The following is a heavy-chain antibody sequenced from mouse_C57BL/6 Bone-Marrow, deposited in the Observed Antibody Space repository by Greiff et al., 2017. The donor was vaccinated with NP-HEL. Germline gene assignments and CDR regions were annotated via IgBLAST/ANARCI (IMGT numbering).Heavy chain of an antibody. D-gene: IGHD1-1*01. CDR3: ARWEIYYYGSSYPFAY. V-gene: IGHV1-9*01. CDR1: GYTFTGYW. Sequence: VQLQQSGAELMKPGASVKLSCKATGYTFTGYWIEWVKQRPGHGLEWIGEILPGSGSTNYNEKFKGKATFTADTSSNTAYMQLSSLTTEDSAIYYCARWEIYYYGSSYPFAYWGQGTLVTVSA. J-gene: IGHJ3*01. CDR2: ILPGSGST.